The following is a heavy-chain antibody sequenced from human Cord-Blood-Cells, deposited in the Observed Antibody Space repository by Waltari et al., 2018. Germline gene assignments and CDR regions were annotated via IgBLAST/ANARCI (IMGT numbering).Heavy chain of an antibody. CDR1: GYSFTSYW. D-gene: IGHD2-15*01. Sequence: EVQLVQSGAEVKKPGESLKISCTGSGYSFTSYWIGWVRKMPGKGLEWMGIIYPGDSDTRYSPSFQGQVTISADKSISTAYLQWSSLKASDTAMYYCARRPSGYCSGGSCYFDYWGQGTLVTVSS. CDR3: ARRPSGYCSGGSCYFDY. CDR2: IYPGDSDT. V-gene: IGHV5-51*01. J-gene: IGHJ4*02.